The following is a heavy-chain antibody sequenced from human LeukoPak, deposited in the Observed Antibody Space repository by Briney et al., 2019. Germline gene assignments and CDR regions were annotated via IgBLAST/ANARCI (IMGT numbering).Heavy chain of an antibody. Sequence: SETLSLTCTVSGGSISNYYWSWIRQPPGKGLDWIGYIYYSGSTNYNPSLKSRVTISVDTSKNQFSLKLSSVTAADTAVYYCARDPGASGFQHWGQGTLVTVSS. CDR2: IYYSGST. CDR1: GGSISNYY. CDR3: ARDPGASGFQH. J-gene: IGHJ1*01. V-gene: IGHV4-59*01. D-gene: IGHD1-1*01.